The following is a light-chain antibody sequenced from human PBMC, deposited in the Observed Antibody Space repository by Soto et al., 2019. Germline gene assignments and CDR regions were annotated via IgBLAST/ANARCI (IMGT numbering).Light chain of an antibody. CDR3: QHYTNWPLT. Sequence: EIVMTQSPATLSVSPGERATLSCRASHSVSSRLAWYQQKPGQAPRLLIYGASTRATGLPARFSGSGSGTEFTLNISSLQSEDFAVYYCQHYTNWPLTFGGATKVDIK. J-gene: IGKJ4*01. V-gene: IGKV3-15*01. CDR1: HSVSSR. CDR2: GAS.